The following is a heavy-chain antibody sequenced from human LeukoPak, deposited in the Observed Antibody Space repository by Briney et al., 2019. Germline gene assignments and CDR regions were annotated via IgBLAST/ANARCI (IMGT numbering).Heavy chain of an antibody. Sequence: GGSLRLSCAASGFTFSSYDMHWVRQATGKGLEWVSAIGTAGDTYYPGSVKGRFTISRENAKNSLYLQMNSLRAGDTAVYYCARGRAPTGGMDVWGQGTTVTSP. CDR1: GFTFSSYD. J-gene: IGHJ6*02. CDR2: IGTAGDT. V-gene: IGHV3-13*01. D-gene: IGHD3-10*01. CDR3: ARGRAPTGGMDV.